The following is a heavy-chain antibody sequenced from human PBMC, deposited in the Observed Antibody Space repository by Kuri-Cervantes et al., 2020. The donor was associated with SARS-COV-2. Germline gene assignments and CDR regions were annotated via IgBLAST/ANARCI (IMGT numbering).Heavy chain of an antibody. J-gene: IGHJ3*02. Sequence: GESLKISCAASGFTFSNYWMNWVRQAPGKGLEWVSYISSSGSTIYYADSVKGRFTISRDNAKNSLYLQMNSLRAEDTAVYYCARESLPRWGYSRDPFDIWGQGTMVTVSS. CDR1: GFTFSNYW. D-gene: IGHD2-15*01. V-gene: IGHV3-48*04. CDR3: ARESLPRWGYSRDPFDI. CDR2: ISSSGSTI.